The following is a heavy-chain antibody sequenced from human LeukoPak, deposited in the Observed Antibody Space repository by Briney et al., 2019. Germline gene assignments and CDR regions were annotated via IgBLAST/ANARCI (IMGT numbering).Heavy chain of an antibody. V-gene: IGHV3-23*01. D-gene: IGHD3-16*01. CDR3: AKDRDDYVWGSYLGAFDI. CDR2: ISGGGTST. CDR1: GFTFSSYG. J-gene: IGHJ3*02. Sequence: GSLRLSCAASGFTFSSYGMSWVRQAPGKGLEWVSVISGGGTSTYYADSVKGRFTISRDNSKKTLYLQMNTLRAEDTAVYYCAKDRDDYVWGSYLGAFDIWGQGTMVTVSS.